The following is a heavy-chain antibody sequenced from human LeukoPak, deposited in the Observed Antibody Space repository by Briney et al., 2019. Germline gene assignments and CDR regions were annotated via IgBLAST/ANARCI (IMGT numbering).Heavy chain of an antibody. V-gene: IGHV3-66*01. CDR1: GFTVSSNY. J-gene: IGHJ4*02. Sequence: PGGSLRLSCAASGFTVSSNYMSWVRQAPGKWLEWVSVIYSGGSTYYADSVKGRFTISRDNSKNTLYLQMNSLRAEDTAVYYCARSRSGYYPDFDYWGQGTLVTVSS. CDR3: ARSRSGYYPDFDY. CDR2: IYSGGST. D-gene: IGHD3-3*01.